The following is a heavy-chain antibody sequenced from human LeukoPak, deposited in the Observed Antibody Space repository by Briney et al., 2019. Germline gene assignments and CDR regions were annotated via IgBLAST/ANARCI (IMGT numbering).Heavy chain of an antibody. Sequence: GGSLRLSCAASGFTFSSYAMHWVRQAPGKGLEYVSAISSNGGSTYYANSVKGRFTISRDNSKNTLYLQMGSLRAEDMAVYYCARGCSGGSCYYYYYYYYMDVWGKGTTVTVSS. CDR1: GFTFSSYA. CDR3: ARGCSGGSCYYYYYYYYMDV. V-gene: IGHV3-64*01. J-gene: IGHJ6*03. D-gene: IGHD2-15*01. CDR2: ISSNGGST.